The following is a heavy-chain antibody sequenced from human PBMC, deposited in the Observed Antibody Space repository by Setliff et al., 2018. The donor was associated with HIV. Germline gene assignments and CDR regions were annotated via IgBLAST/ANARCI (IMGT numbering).Heavy chain of an antibody. V-gene: IGHV1-69*06. Sequence: ASVKVSCKASGGTFSSYAISWVRQAPGQGLEWMGRIIPIFGTADYAQKFQGRVTITADKSTSTAYMELSSLRSEDTAVYYCARNPQPTGTPDYYYYYYMDVWGKGTTVTVSS. CDR2: IIPIFGTA. J-gene: IGHJ6*03. CDR1: GGTFSSYA. CDR3: ARNPQPTGTPDYYYYYYMDV. D-gene: IGHD1-1*01.